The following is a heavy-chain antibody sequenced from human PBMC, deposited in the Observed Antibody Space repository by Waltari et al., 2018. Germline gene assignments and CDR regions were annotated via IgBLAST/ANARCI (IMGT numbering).Heavy chain of an antibody. J-gene: IGHJ4*02. CDR1: GYTFTSYD. V-gene: IGHV1-69*06. CDR2: IIPIFGTA. D-gene: IGHD7-27*01. CDR3: ARSSPGANWGSVFDY. Sequence: QVQLVQSGAEVKKPGASVKVSCKASGYTFTSYDINWVRQATGQGLEWMGGIIPIFGTANYAQKFQGRVTITADKSTSTAYMELSSLRSEDTAVYYCARSSPGANWGSVFDYWGQGTLVTVSS.